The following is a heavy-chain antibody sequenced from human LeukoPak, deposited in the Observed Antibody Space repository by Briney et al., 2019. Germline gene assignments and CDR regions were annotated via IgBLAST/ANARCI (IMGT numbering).Heavy chain of an antibody. Sequence: PGGSLRLSCAASGFTFSSYAMHWVRQAPGKGLEWVAVISYDGSNKYYADSVKGRFTISRDNSKNTLYLQMNSLRAEDTAVYYCARDSRLQLWSHFDYWGQGTLVTVSS. V-gene: IGHV3-30-3*01. CDR1: GFTFSSYA. CDR3: ARDSRLQLWSHFDY. CDR2: ISYDGSNK. D-gene: IGHD5-18*01. J-gene: IGHJ4*02.